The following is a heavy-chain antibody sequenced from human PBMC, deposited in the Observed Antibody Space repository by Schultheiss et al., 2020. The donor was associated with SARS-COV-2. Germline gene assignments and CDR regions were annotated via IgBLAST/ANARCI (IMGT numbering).Heavy chain of an antibody. V-gene: IGHV3-15*07. CDR3: TTDSAPAFGLDV. Sequence: GGSLRLSCAASGFTFNNAWMNWVRQAPGKGLEWVCRIKSKTDGGTTDYAAPVKGRFTISRDDSKNTLYLQMNSLKTEDTAVYYCTTDSAPAFGLDVWGQGTTVTVSS. J-gene: IGHJ6*02. CDR1: GFTFNNAW. CDR2: IKSKTDGGTT.